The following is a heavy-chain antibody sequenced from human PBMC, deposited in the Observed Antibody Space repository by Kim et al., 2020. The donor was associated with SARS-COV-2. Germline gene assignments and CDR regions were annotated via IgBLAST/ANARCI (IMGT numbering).Heavy chain of an antibody. Sequence: SETLSLTCTVSGGSISSSSYYWGWIRQPPGKGLEWIGSIYYSGRTYYNPSLKSRVTISVDTSKNQFSLKLSSVTAADTAVYYCARHRDGDCSVGSCYSHFLALCDQLHFDNWGEGTLVTVSS. CDR2: IYYSGRT. CDR1: GGSISSSSYY. J-gene: IGHJ4*02. CDR3: ARHRDGDCSVGSCYSHFLALCDQLHFDN. V-gene: IGHV4-39*01. D-gene: IGHD2-15*01.